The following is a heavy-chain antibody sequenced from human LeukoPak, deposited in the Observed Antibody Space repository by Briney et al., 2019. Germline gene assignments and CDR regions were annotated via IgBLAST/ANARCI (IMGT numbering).Heavy chain of an antibody. CDR2: INPNSGGT. Sequence: ASVKVSCKASGYTFTGYYMHWVRQAPGQGLEWMGWINPNSGGTNYAQKFQGRVTMTRDTSISTAYMELSRLRSDDTAVYYCPVLDIVVVPAAIEAMGDSGGQGTLVTVSS. D-gene: IGHD2-2*02. V-gene: IGHV1-2*02. CDR1: GYTFTGYY. CDR3: PVLDIVVVPAAIEAMGDS. J-gene: IGHJ4*02.